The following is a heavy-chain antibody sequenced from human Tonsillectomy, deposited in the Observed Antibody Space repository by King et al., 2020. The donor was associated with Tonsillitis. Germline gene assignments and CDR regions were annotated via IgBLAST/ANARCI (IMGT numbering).Heavy chain of an antibody. Sequence: VQLVQSGGGVVQPGRSLRLSCAASGFTFSSYAMHWVRQAPGKGLEWVAVISYDGSNKYYADSVKGRFTISRDNSKNTLYLQMNSLRAEDTAVYYCARERPIISQIWGGYLGRYGRAFDIWGQGTMVTVSS. J-gene: IGHJ3*02. CDR1: GFTFSSYA. D-gene: IGHD3-3*01. CDR3: ARERPIISQIWGGYLGRYGRAFDI. V-gene: IGHV3-30*01. CDR2: ISYDGSNK.